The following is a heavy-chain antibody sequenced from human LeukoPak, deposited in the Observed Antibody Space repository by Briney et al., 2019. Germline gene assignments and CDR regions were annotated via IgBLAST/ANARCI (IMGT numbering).Heavy chain of an antibody. CDR3: ARRAGAYSHPYDY. D-gene: IGHD4/OR15-4a*01. CDR1: RFIFSSYA. J-gene: IGHJ4*02. V-gene: IGHV3-23*01. CDR2: ISGSGGST. Sequence: GGSLRLSCAASRFIFSSYAMSWVRQAPGKGLEWVSAISGSGGSTYYADSVKGRFTISRDNSKNTLYLQMNSLRAEDTAVYYCARRAGAYSHPYDYWGQGTLVTVSS.